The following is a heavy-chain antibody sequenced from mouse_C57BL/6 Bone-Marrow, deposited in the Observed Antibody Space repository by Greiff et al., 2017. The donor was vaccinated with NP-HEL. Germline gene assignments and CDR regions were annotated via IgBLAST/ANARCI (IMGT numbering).Heavy chain of an antibody. CDR1: GFNIKDDY. CDR3: TTTVVATRGY. CDR2: IDPENGDT. D-gene: IGHD1-1*01. J-gene: IGHJ2*01. V-gene: IGHV14-4*01. Sequence: VQLKESGAELVRPGASVKLSCTASGFNIKDDYMHWVKQRPEQGLEWIGWIDPENGDTEYASKFQGKATITADTSSNTAYLQLSSLTSEDTAVYYCTTTVVATRGYWGQGTTLTVSS.